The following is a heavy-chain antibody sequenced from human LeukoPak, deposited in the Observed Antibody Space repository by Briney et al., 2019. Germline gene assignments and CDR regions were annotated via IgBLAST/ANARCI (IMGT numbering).Heavy chain of an antibody. J-gene: IGHJ4*02. V-gene: IGHV4-34*01. CDR2: INHSGST. D-gene: IGHD3-3*01. CDR3: ADSQYDFWSGRQYYFDY. Sequence: PSETLSLTCAVYGGSFSGYYWSWIRQPPGKGLEWIGEINHSGSTNYNPSLKSRVTISVDTSKNQFSLKLSSVTAADTAVYYCADSQYDFWSGRQYYFDYWGQGTLVTVSS. CDR1: GGSFSGYY.